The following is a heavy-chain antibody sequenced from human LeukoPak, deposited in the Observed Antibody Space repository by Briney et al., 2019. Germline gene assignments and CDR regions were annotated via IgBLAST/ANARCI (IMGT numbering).Heavy chain of an antibody. CDR2: ILYDGSLE. V-gene: IGHV3-30*03. D-gene: IGHD1-26*01. J-gene: IGHJ4*02. CDR3: ARGAILGGYNLIDD. CDR1: GFTFSNYW. Sequence: GGSLRLSCAASGFTFSNYWMHWVRQAPGKGLEWVALILYDGSLENTADSVRGRFIISRDNYKNTLFLQMNSLRIEDTAVYYCARGAILGGYNLIDDWGQGTLVTVSS.